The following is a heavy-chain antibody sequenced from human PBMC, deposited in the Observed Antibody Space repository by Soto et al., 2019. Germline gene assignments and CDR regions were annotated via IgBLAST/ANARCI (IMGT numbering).Heavy chain of an antibody. V-gene: IGHV1-69*02. CDR1: GGTFSSYT. CDR3: ARGIDDILNGYNY. J-gene: IGHJ4*02. Sequence: QVQLVQSGAEVKKPGSSVKVSCKASGGTFSSYTISWVRQAPGQGLEWMGRIIPILGIANYAQKYQGRVTITADKSTSTAYMELSSLRSEDTAVYYCARGIDDILNGYNYWGQGTLVTVSS. D-gene: IGHD3-9*01. CDR2: IIPILGIA.